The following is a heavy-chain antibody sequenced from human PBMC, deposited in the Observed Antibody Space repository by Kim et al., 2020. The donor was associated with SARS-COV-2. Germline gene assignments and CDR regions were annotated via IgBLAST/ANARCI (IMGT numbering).Heavy chain of an antibody. V-gene: IGHV1-69*01. D-gene: IGHD6-13*01. J-gene: IGHJ5*02. Sequence: AKRFQARVTITADESTSTAYMELSSLRSEETAVYYCARDYSSSWYGWFDPWGQGTLVTVSS. CDR3: ARDYSSSWYGWFDP.